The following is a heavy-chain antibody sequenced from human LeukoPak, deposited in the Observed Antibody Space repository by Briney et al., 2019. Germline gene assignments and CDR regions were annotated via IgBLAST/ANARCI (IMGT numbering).Heavy chain of an antibody. J-gene: IGHJ3*02. D-gene: IGHD3-10*01. CDR2: INHSGST. CDR1: GGSFSDYY. Sequence: SETLSLTCAVYGGSFSDYYWSWIRQPPGKGLEWIGEINHSGSTNYNPSLKSRVTMSVDTSKNQFSLKLSSVTAADTAVYYCARARLWFGEFGGDAFDIWGQGTMVTVSS. V-gene: IGHV4-34*01. CDR3: ARARLWFGEFGGDAFDI.